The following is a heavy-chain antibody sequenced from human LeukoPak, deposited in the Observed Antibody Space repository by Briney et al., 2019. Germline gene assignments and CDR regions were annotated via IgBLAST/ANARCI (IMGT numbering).Heavy chain of an antibody. J-gene: IGHJ4*02. CDR1: GYSFTGYY. Sequence: ASVKVSCKASGYSFTGYYIHWVRQAPEQGLEWMGRINPNSGDTNYAQKFQGRVTMTRDTSINTAYMELGRLRSDDTAVYYCARLYCTNDVCSSFDYWGQGTLVTVSS. CDR3: ARLYCTNDVCSSFDY. D-gene: IGHD2-8*01. CDR2: INPNSGDT. V-gene: IGHV1-2*06.